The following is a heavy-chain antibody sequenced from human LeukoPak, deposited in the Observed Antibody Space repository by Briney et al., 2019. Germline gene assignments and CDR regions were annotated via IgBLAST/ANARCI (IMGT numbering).Heavy chain of an antibody. CDR2: ISSSSSTI. J-gene: IGHJ4*02. V-gene: IGHV3-48*01. Sequence: GGSLRLSCAASGFTFSSYSMNWVRQAPGKGLEWVSHISSSSSTIYYADSVKGRFTISRDNAKNSLYLQMNSLRAEDTAVYYCARVLYNWNYAFDYWGQGTLVTVSS. CDR3: ARVLYNWNYAFDY. D-gene: IGHD1-7*01. CDR1: GFTFSSYS.